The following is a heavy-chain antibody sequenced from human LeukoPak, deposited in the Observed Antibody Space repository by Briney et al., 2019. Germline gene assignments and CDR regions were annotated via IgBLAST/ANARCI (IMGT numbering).Heavy chain of an antibody. CDR3: ARARTIFGVVISWFDP. D-gene: IGHD3-3*01. Sequence: ASVKVSCKASGYTFTSYGISWVRQAPGQGLEWVGWISAYNGNTNYAQKLQGRVTMTTDTSTSTAYMELRSLRSDDTAVYYCARARTIFGVVISWFDPWGQGTLVTVSS. CDR2: ISAYNGNT. CDR1: GYTFTSYG. V-gene: IGHV1-18*01. J-gene: IGHJ5*02.